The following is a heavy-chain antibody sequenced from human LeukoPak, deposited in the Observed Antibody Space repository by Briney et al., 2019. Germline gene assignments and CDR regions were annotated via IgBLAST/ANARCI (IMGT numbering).Heavy chain of an antibody. J-gene: IGHJ3*02. CDR3: ARERVTTTAFDI. CDR1: RFTLTTYN. V-gene: IGHV3-21*01. Sequence: GGSLRLSCAASRFTLTTYNTHWVRQAPGKGLEWVSSITSRSTYYADLVKGRFTISRDNAENSLYLQINSLRAEDTAVYYCARERVTTTAFDIWGQGTMVTVSS. CDR2: ITSRSTY. D-gene: IGHD5-12*01.